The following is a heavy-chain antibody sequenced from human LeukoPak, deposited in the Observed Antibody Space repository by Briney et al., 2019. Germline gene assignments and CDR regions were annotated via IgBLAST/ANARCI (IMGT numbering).Heavy chain of an antibody. D-gene: IGHD3-22*01. Sequence: SETLSLTCSFSGGSITSYYWSWIRQPAGKGLELVGRIHTSGSTNYNPSLKSRVTMSVDTSKNQFSLKLSSVTAADTALYYCARDRYYYDSSGYLWFDYWGQGTLVTVSS. CDR2: IHTSGST. CDR1: GGSITSYY. V-gene: IGHV4-4*07. J-gene: IGHJ4*02. CDR3: ARDRYYYDSSGYLWFDY.